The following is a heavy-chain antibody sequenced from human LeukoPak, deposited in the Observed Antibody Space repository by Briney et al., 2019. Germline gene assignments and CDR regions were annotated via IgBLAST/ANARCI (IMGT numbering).Heavy chain of an antibody. V-gene: IGHV3-48*03. CDR2: SSGGGEST. J-gene: IGHJ4*02. CDR1: GFTFSSYE. CDR3: ARRSGRRYEY. Sequence: PGGSLRLSCAASGFTFSSYEMNWVRHAPGRGLEWVSHSSGGGESTVYPDAVKSRFTISRDNAKSSLYLQMNSLRVEDTGVYYCARRSGRRYEYWGQGVLVTVSP. D-gene: IGHD5-24*01.